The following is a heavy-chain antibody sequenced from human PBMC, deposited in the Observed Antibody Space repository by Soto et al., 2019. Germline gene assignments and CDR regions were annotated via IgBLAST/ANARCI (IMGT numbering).Heavy chain of an antibody. CDR1: GYTFTSYG. CDR2: ISAYNGNT. Sequence: ASVKVSCKASGYTFTSYGISWVRQAPGQGLEWMGWISAYNGNTNYAQKLQGRVTMTTDTSTSTAYMELRSLRSDDTAVYYCARVEAHCTNGVCYTLGVYYYYYGMDVWAKGPRSPSP. CDR3: ARVEAHCTNGVCYTLGVYYYYYGMDV. J-gene: IGHJ6*02. V-gene: IGHV1-18*01. D-gene: IGHD2-8*01.